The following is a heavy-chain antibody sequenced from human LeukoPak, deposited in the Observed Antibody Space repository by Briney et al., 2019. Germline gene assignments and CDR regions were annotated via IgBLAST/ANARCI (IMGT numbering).Heavy chain of an antibody. D-gene: IGHD6-13*01. CDR2: INPYSGDT. V-gene: IGHV1-2*06. J-gene: IGHJ4*02. CDR3: ARDQGSLTRSWYTGY. CDR1: GYTFTGYH. Sequence: ASVKVTCKASGYTFTGYHIHWVRQAPGQGLEWMGRINPYSGDTNFTQKFQGRVTMTRDTSITTAYMDLSSLTPDDTAVYFCARDQGSLTRSWYTGYWGQGTQVTVSS.